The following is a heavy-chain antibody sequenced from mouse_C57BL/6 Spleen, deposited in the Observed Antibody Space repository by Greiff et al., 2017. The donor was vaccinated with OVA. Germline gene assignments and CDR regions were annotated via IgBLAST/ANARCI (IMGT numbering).Heavy chain of an antibody. J-gene: IGHJ2*01. CDR3: AGRALTGRYFDY. Sequence: VQLKQPGAELVKPGASVKMSCKASGYTFTSYWITWVKQRPGQGLEWIGDIYPGSGSTNYNEKFKSKATLTVDTSSSTAYMQLSSLTSEDSAVYYCAGRALTGRYFDYWGQGTTLTVSS. D-gene: IGHD4-1*01. V-gene: IGHV1-55*01. CDR1: GYTFTSYW. CDR2: IYPGSGST.